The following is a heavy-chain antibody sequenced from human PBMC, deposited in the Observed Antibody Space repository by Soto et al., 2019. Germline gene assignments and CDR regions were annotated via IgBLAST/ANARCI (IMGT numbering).Heavy chain of an antibody. V-gene: IGHV1-69*01. CDR2: ITPFVDTS. Sequence: QVRLVQSGAEVKKPGSSVKVSCKVSGGTFSKYSLSWVRQTPGQGLEWMGGITPFVDTSNYAQRFLGRVTNTGTDPTNTAFGKVRDLISGKAALYFWARKIFCIGSGSDPRHYYGMDVWGQGTTVTVSS. CDR3: ARKIFCIGSGSDPRHYYGMDV. CDR1: GGTFSKYS. D-gene: IGHD1-26*01. J-gene: IGHJ6*02.